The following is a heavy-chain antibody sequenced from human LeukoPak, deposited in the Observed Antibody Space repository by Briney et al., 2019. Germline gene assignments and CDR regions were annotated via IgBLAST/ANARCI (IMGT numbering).Heavy chain of an antibody. CDR1: GGSFSGYY. D-gene: IGHD3-10*01. Sequence: SETLSLTCAVYGGSFSGYYWSWIRQPPGKGLEWIGEINHSGSTNYNPSLKSRVTISVDTSKNQFSLKLSSVTAADTAVYYCARQDDGSGTEEWFDPWGQGTLVTVSS. CDR2: INHSGST. J-gene: IGHJ5*02. V-gene: IGHV4-34*01. CDR3: ARQDDGSGTEEWFDP.